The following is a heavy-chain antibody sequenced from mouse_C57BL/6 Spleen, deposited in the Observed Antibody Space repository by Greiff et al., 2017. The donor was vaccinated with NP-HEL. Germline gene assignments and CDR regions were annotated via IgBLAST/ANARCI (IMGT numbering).Heavy chain of an antibody. CDR2: INPGNSDT. CDR3: TRSPSSPNYWYFDV. J-gene: IGHJ1*03. Sequence: EVQLQQSGTVLARPGASVKLSCKTSGYTFTSYWMHWVKQRPGQGLEWIGAINPGNSDTSYNQNFKGKARLTAVTSASTAYIELSSLTHEDAAVDYCTRSPSSPNYWYFDVWGTGTTVTVSS. V-gene: IGHV1-5*01. D-gene: IGHD6-2*01. CDR1: GYTFTSYW.